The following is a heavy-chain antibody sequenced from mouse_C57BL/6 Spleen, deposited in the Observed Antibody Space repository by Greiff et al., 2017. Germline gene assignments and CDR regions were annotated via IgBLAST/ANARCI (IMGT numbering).Heavy chain of an antibody. CDR1: GYTFTSYW. J-gene: IGHJ4*01. CDR2: IHPNSGST. CDR3: ASLRGYAMDY. D-gene: IGHD1-1*01. V-gene: IGHV1-64*01. Sequence: QVQLKQPGAELVKPGASVKLSCKASGYTFTSYWMHWVKQRPGQGLEWIGMIHPNSGSTNYNEKFKSKATLTVDKSSSTAYMQLSSLTSDDAAVYYCASLRGYAMDYWGQGTSVTVSS.